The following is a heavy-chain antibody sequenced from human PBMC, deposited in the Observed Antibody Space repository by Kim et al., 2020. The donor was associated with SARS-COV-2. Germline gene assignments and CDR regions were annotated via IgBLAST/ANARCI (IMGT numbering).Heavy chain of an antibody. Sequence: GGSLRLSCAASGFTFGDYAMHWVRQAPGKGLEWVSGISWNSGNIGYADSVKGRFTISRDNAKNSLYLQMNSLRAEDTALYYCAKSGYYDYVGWSYCYDYYYYYGMDVWGQGTTVTVSS. CDR1: GFTFGDYA. CDR2: ISWNSGNI. V-gene: IGHV3-9*01. CDR3: AKSGYYDYVGWSYCYDYYYYYGMDV. J-gene: IGHJ6*02. D-gene: IGHD3-16*02.